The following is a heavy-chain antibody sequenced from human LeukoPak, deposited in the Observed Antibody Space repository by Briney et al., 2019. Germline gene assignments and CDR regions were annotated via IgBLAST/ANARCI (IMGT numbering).Heavy chain of an antibody. J-gene: IGHJ4*02. CDR1: GFSFSRYT. CDR3: AREAVWVVPAAIEQSHLDY. D-gene: IGHD2-2*02. Sequence: GGSLRLSCAASGFSFSRYTMSWVRQAPGKGLEWISYISSSSTTIKYADSVKGRFIISRDNAKNSLYLQMNSLRAEDTAVYYCAREAVWVVPAAIEQSHLDYWGQGTLVTVSS. CDR2: ISSSSTTI. V-gene: IGHV3-48*01.